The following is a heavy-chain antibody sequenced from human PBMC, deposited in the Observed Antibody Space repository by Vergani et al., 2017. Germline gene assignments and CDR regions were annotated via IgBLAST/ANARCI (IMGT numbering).Heavy chain of an antibody. V-gene: IGHV4-39*01. Sequence: QLQLQESGPGLVKPSETLSLTCTVSGGSISSSSYYWGWIRQPPGKGLEWIGSIYYSGSTYYNPSLKSRVTISVDTSKNQFSLKLSSVTAADTAVYYCARWGGIAARPEAFDYWGQGTLVTVSS. CDR3: ARWGGIAARPEAFDY. D-gene: IGHD6-6*01. CDR1: GGSISSSSYY. CDR2: IYYSGST. J-gene: IGHJ4*02.